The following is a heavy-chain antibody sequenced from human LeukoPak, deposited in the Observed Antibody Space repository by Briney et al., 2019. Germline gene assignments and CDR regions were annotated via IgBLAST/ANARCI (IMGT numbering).Heavy chain of an antibody. V-gene: IGHV3-23*01. J-gene: IGHJ3*01. CDR3: VRETTSNYGAFDL. CDR1: GFTFSSYA. D-gene: IGHD3-9*01. CDR2: ISGTGGTT. Sequence: GGSLRLSCAASGFTFSSYAMSWVRQAPGKGLEWVSAISGTGGTTYYADSVRGRFTISRDNSKSTVYVQMNSLRAEDTAVYYCVRETTSNYGAFDLWGQGTLVTVSS.